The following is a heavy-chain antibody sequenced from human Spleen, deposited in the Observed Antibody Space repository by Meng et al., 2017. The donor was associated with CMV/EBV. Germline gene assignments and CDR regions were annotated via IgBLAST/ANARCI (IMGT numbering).Heavy chain of an antibody. J-gene: IGHJ4*02. Sequence: ASVKVSCKASGYTFNIFYMHWVRQAPGQGLEWMGWINPSTGGTHYAQKFQGRVTITRDTSISTVYMELSRLASDDTAIYYCARDVTRVSNYFDNWGQGTLVTVSS. D-gene: IGHD4-11*01. CDR1: GYTFNIFY. CDR2: INPSTGGT. V-gene: IGHV1-2*02. CDR3: ARDVTRVSNYFDN.